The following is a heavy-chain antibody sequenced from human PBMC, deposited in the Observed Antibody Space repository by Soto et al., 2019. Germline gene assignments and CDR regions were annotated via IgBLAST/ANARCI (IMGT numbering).Heavy chain of an antibody. CDR3: ARAGDCGGDCYCY. J-gene: IGHJ4*02. Sequence: ASVKVSCKGSGVTFGSYAISWVRQAPGQGLEWMGGIIPIFGTANYAQKFQGRVTITADESTSTAYMELSSLRSEDTAVYYCARAGDCGGDCYCYWGQGTLVTVSS. D-gene: IGHD2-21*02. CDR2: IIPIFGTA. V-gene: IGHV1-69*13. CDR1: GVTFGSYA.